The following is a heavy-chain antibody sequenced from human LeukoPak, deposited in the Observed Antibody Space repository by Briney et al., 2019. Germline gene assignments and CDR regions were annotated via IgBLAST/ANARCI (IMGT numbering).Heavy chain of an antibody. CDR1: GGSISSYY. J-gene: IGHJ5*02. V-gene: IGHV4-4*07. CDR2: IYTSGST. Sequence: SETLSLTCTVSGGSISSYYWSWNRQPAGKGLEWIGRIYTSGSTNYNPSLKSRVTMSVDTSKNQFSLKLSSVTAADTAVYYCARVRCSSTSCYAFWFDLWGQGTLVTVSS. D-gene: IGHD2-2*01. CDR3: ARVRCSSTSCYAFWFDL.